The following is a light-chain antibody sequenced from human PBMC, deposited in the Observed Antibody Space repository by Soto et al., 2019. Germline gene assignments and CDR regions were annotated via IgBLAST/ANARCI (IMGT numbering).Light chain of an antibody. CDR1: SSDVGGYNY. Sequence: QSALTQPPSASGSPGQSVTISCTGTSSDVGGYNYVSWYQLHPGKAPKLMIYEVTKRPSGVPDRFSGSKSGNTASLTVSGLRAEDEADYYCSSYAGSRTYVFGTGTKVTVL. CDR2: EVT. V-gene: IGLV2-8*01. CDR3: SSYAGSRTYV. J-gene: IGLJ1*01.